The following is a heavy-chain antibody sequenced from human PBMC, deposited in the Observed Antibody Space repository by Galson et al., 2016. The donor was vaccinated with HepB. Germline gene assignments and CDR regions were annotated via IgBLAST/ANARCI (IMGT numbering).Heavy chain of an antibody. CDR2: ITSSSSYK. J-gene: IGHJ6*04. CDR3: ALRDFVPSYYAMDG. Sequence: SLRLSCAASGFSITGYSINWVRQAPVKGLEWVSTITSSSSYKYYADSLKGRFTISRDDAKNSLYLQMNNLRVEDTAVYYCALRDFVPSYYAMDGWGKGTTVIVSS. CDR1: GFSITGYS. D-gene: IGHD3-9*01. V-gene: IGHV3-21*01.